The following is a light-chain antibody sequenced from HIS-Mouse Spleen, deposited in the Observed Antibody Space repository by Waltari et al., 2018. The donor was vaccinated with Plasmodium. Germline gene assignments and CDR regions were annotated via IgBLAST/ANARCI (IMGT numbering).Light chain of an antibody. Sequence: QSALTQPRSVSGSPGQSVTISCPGTSRDVGGYNSVSWPQQHPGKAPKLMIYDVSKRPSGVPDRFSGSKSGNTASLTISGLQAEDEADYYCCSYAGSYTYVFGTGTKVTVL. J-gene: IGLJ1*01. V-gene: IGLV2-11*01. CDR2: DVS. CDR3: CSYAGSYTYV. CDR1: SRDVGGYNS.